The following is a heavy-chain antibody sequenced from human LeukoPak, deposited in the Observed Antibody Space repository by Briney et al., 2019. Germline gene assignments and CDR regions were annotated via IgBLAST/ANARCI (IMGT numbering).Heavy chain of an antibody. Sequence: GGSLRLSCAASGFTFSSYAMSWVRQAPGKGLEWVSAISGSGGSTYYADSVKGRFTISRDNSKNTLYLQMNSLRAEDTAVYYCAKSGARLRFWECLFQNWGQGTLVTVSS. J-gene: IGHJ1*01. CDR3: AKSGARLRFWECLFQN. CDR2: ISGSGGST. V-gene: IGHV3-23*01. CDR1: GFTFSSYA. D-gene: IGHD3-3*01.